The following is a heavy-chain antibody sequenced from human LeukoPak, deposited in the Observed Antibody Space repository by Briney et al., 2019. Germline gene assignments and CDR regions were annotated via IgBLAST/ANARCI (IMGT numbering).Heavy chain of an antibody. CDR2: IYHSGCT. CDR3: ARHGVHQNYDY. Sequence: SETLSLTCAVSGGSISSSNWWSWVRQPPGKGLEWIGEIYHSGCTNYSPSLKSRVTISVDKSKNQFSLKLSSVTAADTALYYCARHGVHQNYDYWGQGTLVTVSS. CDR1: GGSISSSNW. D-gene: IGHD1-1*01. V-gene: IGHV4-4*02. J-gene: IGHJ4*02.